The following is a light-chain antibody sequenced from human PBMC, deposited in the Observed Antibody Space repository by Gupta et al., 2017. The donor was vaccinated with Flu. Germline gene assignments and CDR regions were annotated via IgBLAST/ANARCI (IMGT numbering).Light chain of an antibody. CDR1: NSDVGSYNL. V-gene: IGLV2-23*02. Sequence: QSALTQPASVSGSPGQSITISCTGTNSDVGSYNLVSWYQQHQGKAHKLIIYEVSKRPSGVSNRFACSKSSTTASRTISGLQAEDEAEDDCCLYTINRGRLVFGGGTKLTVL. CDR3: CLYTINRGRLV. CDR2: EVS. J-gene: IGLJ2*01.